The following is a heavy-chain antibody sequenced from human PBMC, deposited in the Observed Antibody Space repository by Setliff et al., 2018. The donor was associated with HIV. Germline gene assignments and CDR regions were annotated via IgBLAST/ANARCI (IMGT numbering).Heavy chain of an antibody. Sequence: GASVKVSCKTSGYMFIAYGMSWVRRAPGQGLEWMGWIGPYNDRTEYAQEFQGRVSLTIDTSASTAYMELTSLRSDDSAVYFCARGLRARPRLRGFYHYGMDVWGQGTTVTVSS. CDR2: IGPYNDRT. CDR3: ARGLRARPRLRGFYHYGMDV. J-gene: IGHJ6*02. V-gene: IGHV1-18*01. CDR1: GYMFIAYG. D-gene: IGHD2-21*02.